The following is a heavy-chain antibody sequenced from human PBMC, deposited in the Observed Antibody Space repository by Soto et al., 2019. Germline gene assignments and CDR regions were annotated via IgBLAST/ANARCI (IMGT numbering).Heavy chain of an antibody. CDR2: IIPIFGTA. J-gene: IGHJ3*02. CDR1: GGTFSSYA. D-gene: IGHD6-6*01. Sequence: SVKVSCKASGGTFSSYAISWVRQAPGQGLEWMGGIIPIFGTANYAQKFQGRVTITADESTSAAYMELSSLRSEDTAVYYCARELEYSSSNDAFDIWGQGTMVTVSS. CDR3: ARELEYSSSNDAFDI. V-gene: IGHV1-69*13.